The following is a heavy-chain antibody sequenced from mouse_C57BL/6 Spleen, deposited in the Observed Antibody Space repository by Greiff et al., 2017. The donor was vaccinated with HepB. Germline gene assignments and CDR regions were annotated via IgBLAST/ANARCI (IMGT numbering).Heavy chain of an antibody. CDR1: GYTFTSYW. J-gene: IGHJ2*01. CDR3: ARNFYFDY. Sequence: QVHVQQPGAELVRPGSSVKLSCKASGYTFTSYWMHWVKQRPIQGLEWIGNIDPSDSETHYNQKFKAKATLTVDKSSSTAYMQLSSLTSEDSAVYYSARNFYFDYWGQGTTLTVSS. CDR2: IDPSDSET. V-gene: IGHV1-52*01.